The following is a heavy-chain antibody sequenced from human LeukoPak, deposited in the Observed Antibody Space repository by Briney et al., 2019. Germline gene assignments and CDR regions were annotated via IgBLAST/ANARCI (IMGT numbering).Heavy chain of an antibody. CDR1: GFTFSSNA. Sequence: PGGSLRLSCAASGFTFSSNAMSWVRQAPGKGLEWVSVISVSGSRAYHADFVKGRFTVSRDDSKNTVLLQMNSLRVEDTAVYYCTKDHDGMHAWGQGTTVTVSS. CDR3: TKDHDGMHA. CDR2: ISVSGSRA. V-gene: IGHV3-23*01. J-gene: IGHJ6*02.